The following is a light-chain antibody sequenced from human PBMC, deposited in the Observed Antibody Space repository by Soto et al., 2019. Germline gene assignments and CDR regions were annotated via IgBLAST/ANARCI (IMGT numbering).Light chain of an antibody. Sequence: EIPLTQSPSSLVASVGDRLTLTCRASRNVSIYLNWYQPKPGKGPTLLIHATSNLQIGVPSRLSGSGSGTEFTLPIRSLEPEDFGTYYCQQSYKMPSFGQGTRLEIK. CDR2: ATS. J-gene: IGKJ5*01. CDR1: RNVSIY. CDR3: QQSYKMPS. V-gene: IGKV1-39*01.